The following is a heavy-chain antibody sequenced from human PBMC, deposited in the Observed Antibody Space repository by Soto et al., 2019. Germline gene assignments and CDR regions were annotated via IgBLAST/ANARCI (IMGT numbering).Heavy chain of an antibody. Sequence: GGSLRLSCVASGLVFTNYAMNWVRQAPGKGLEWVSGISGSGGSKYYADFVKGRFTISRDNSKNTLYLQMNSLRDEDTAIYYCAKGLTVGGTWFFGLWGRGTLVTVS. V-gene: IGHV3-23*01. J-gene: IGHJ2*01. D-gene: IGHD6-19*01. CDR2: ISGSGGSK. CDR1: GLVFTNYA. CDR3: AKGLTVGGTWFFGL.